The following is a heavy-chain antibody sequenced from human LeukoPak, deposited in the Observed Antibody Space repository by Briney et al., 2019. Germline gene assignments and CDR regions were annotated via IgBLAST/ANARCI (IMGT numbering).Heavy chain of an antibody. D-gene: IGHD5-24*01. CDR2: INPKSGGT. CDR1: EYPFSGYY. V-gene: IGHV1-2*02. J-gene: IGHJ3*01. CDR3: ARRGATGTFDF. Sequence: SVKVSCKASEYPFSGYYIHWVRHAPGQGREWVGWINPKSGGTNYAQRFQGRGTMTSVTSISTAYMELSRLRSDDTAIYFCARRGATGTFDFWGQGTMVTVSS.